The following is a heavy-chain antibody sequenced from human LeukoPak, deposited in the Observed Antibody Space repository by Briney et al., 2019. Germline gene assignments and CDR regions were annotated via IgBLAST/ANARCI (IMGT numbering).Heavy chain of an antibody. V-gene: IGHV3-74*01. CDR1: GFAFSSYW. J-gene: IGHJ5*02. D-gene: IGHD3-16*01. CDR2: INTDGSST. Sequence: PGGSLRLSCAASGFAFSSYWMHWVREAPGKGLVCVSRINTDGSSTSYADSVKGRFTISRDNAKNTLYLQMNSLRAEDTAVYYCARHYGPWGQGTLVAVSS. CDR3: ARHYGP.